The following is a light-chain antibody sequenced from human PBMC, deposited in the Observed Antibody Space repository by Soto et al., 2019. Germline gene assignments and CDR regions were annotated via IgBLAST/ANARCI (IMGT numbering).Light chain of an antibody. V-gene: IGKV1-5*03. CDR2: RAS. CDR1: QSISNY. J-gene: IGKJ4*01. Sequence: DNPMTQTPSTLSASVGDRVTITCRASQSISNYLAWYQQKPGKAPNLLIYRASTLESGVPSRFSGSGSGTEFTLTINSLQPDDFGTYYCQRYNGRFGGGTKVEIK. CDR3: QRYNGR.